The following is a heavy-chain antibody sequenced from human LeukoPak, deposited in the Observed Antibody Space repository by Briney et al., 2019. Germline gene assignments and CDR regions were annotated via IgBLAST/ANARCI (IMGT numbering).Heavy chain of an antibody. D-gene: IGHD1-26*01. CDR2: ISYDGSNK. Sequence: GRSLRLSCAASGFTFSSYAMHWVRQAPGKGLEWVAVISYDGSNKYYADSVKGRFTISRDNSKNTLYLQMNSLRAEDTAVYYCARELPQGATVDYWGQGTLVTVSS. V-gene: IGHV3-30-3*01. J-gene: IGHJ4*02. CDR3: ARELPQGATVDY. CDR1: GFTFSSYA.